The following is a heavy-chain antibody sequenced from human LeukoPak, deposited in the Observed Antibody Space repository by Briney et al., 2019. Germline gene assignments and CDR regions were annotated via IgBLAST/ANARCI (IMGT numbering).Heavy chain of an antibody. CDR2: ISSSGSTI. D-gene: IGHD6-13*01. J-gene: IGHJ6*03. CDR1: GFTFSSYE. V-gene: IGHV3-48*03. Sequence: PGGSLRLSCAASGFTFSSYEMNWVRQAPGKGLEWVSYISSSGSTIYYADSVKGRFTISRDNAKNSLYLQMNSLRAEDTAVYYCARGFREPTISAAALTSPRGSNYYYYMDVWGKGTTVTVSS. CDR3: ARGFREPTISAAALTSPRGSNYYYYMDV.